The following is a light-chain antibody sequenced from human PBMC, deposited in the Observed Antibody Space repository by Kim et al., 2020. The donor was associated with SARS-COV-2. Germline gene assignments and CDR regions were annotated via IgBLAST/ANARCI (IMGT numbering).Light chain of an antibody. CDR2: RNN. V-gene: IGLV10-54*02. CDR1: SNIVGNQG. CDR3: SALDSSLFNWE. Sequence: QAGLTQPPSVSKGLRQTATLTCTGNSNIVGNQGAAWLQQHQGHPPKLLSYRNNNRPSGISERFSASRSGNTASLTITGLQPEDEADYYCSALDSSLFNWEFGGGTQLTVL. J-gene: IGLJ3*02.